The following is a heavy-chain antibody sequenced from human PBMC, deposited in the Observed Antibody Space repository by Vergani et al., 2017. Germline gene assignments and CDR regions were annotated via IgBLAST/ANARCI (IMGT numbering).Heavy chain of an antibody. D-gene: IGHD3-10*01. CDR2: ISGSGGST. V-gene: IGHV3-23*01. CDR1: GFTFSSYA. Sequence: EVQLLESGGGLVQPGGSLRLSCAASGFTFSSYAMSWVRQAPGKGLEWVSAISGSGGSTYYADSVKGRFTISRDNAKNSLYLQMNSLRAEDTAVYYCARGGMVRGGPDYWGQGTLVTVSS. CDR3: ARGGMVRGGPDY. J-gene: IGHJ4*02.